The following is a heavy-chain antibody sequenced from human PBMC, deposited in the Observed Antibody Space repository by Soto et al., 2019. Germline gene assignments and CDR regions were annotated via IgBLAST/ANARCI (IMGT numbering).Heavy chain of an antibody. CDR2: IKEDGNEK. CDR3: TRGAGGWNYYYAMDV. CDR1: GFPFNNYY. J-gene: IGHJ6*02. V-gene: IGHV3-7*03. D-gene: IGHD6-19*01. Sequence: GSLRLSCAASGFPFNNYYMTWVRQASGKGLEWVASIKEDGNEKYYVDSVKGRFTISRDSVKNSVSLQLNSLRAEDTAVYFCTRGAGGWNYYYAMDVWGPGATVTVSS.